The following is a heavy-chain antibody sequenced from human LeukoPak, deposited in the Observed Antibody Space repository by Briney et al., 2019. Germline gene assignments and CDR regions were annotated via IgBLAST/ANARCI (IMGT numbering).Heavy chain of an antibody. CDR2: ISYDGSNK. D-gene: IGHD6-19*01. Sequence: PGGSLRLSCAASGFTFSSYGMHWVRQAPGKGLEWVAVISYDGSNKYYADSVKGRFTISRDNSKNTLYLQMNSLRAEDTAVYCCAKGLKDSSGWYYAPSYGMDVWGQGTTVTVSS. CDR3: AKGLKDSSGWYYAPSYGMDV. J-gene: IGHJ6*02. V-gene: IGHV3-30*18. CDR1: GFTFSSYG.